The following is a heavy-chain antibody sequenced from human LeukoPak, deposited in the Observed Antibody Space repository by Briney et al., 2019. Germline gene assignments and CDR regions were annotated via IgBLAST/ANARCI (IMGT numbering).Heavy chain of an antibody. V-gene: IGHV1-69*05. J-gene: IGHJ4*02. CDR2: TIPMFGTT. Sequence: SVKVSCKASGGTFSSYAISWVRQAPGQGLEWMGRTIPMFGTTNYAQKLQGRVTIITDESTSTAYMELSSLRSEDTAVYYCARDSGDDSSDCYHNHDYWGQGTLVTVSS. CDR1: GGTFSSYA. D-gene: IGHD3-22*01. CDR3: ARDSGDDSSDCYHNHDY.